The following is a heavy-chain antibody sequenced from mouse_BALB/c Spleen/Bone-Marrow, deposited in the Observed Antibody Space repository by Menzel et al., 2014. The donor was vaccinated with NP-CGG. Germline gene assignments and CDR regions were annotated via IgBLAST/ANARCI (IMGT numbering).Heavy chain of an antibody. V-gene: IGHV1S135*01. Sequence: LQESGPELVKPGASVKVSCKASGYAFTSYNMYWVKQSHGKSLEWIGHIDPFNGGTSYNQKFKGKATLTVDKSASTAYMHLNSLTSEDSAVYYCAREDYGKGFAYWGQGTLVTVSA. CDR2: IDPFNGGT. J-gene: IGHJ3*01. CDR1: GYAFTSYN. CDR3: AREDYGKGFAY. D-gene: IGHD2-1*01.